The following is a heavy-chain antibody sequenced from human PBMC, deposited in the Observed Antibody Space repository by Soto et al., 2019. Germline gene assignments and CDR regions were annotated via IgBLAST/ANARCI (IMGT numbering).Heavy chain of an antibody. Sequence: GRPLRLSCAAHRFTFSTYATHWLRQAPGKGREWVAVISYDGNSKYYADTVQGRFPCSGDNSKNTLYLQMNSLRAEDTPENFIARDPPETGTWKGRQH. V-gene: IGHV3-30-3*01. J-gene: IGHJ1*01. D-gene: IGHD1-1*01. CDR1: RFTFSTYA. CDR2: ISYDGNSK. CDR3: ARDPPETGTWKGRQH.